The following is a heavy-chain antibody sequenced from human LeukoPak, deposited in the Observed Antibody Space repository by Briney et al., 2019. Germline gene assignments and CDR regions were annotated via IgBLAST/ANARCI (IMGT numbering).Heavy chain of an antibody. V-gene: IGHV4-39*01. D-gene: IGHD5/OR15-5a*01. J-gene: IGHJ4*02. CDR1: GGSISSSSYY. CDR2: IYYSGST. Sequence: PSETLSLTCTVSGGSISSSSYYWGWIRQPPGKGLEWIGSIYYSGSTYYNPSLKSRVTISVDTSKNQFSLKLSSVTAADTAVYYCARAGPSLLRVFFDYWGQGTLVTVSS. CDR3: ARAGPSLLRVFFDY.